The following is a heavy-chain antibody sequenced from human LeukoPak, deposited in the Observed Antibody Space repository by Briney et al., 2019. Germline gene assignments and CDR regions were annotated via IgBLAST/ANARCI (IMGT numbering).Heavy chain of an antibody. CDR2: IYPGDSDT. CDR1: GYSFTTYW. Sequence: GESLKISCKGSGYSFTTYWIGWVRQMPGKGLEYMGIIYPGDSDTRYNPSFQGQVTISADKSISTAYLQWSSLKASDTAMYYCARTSKMATRQGFDYWGQGTLVTVSS. CDR3: ARTSKMATRQGFDY. J-gene: IGHJ4*02. V-gene: IGHV5-51*01. D-gene: IGHD6-6*01.